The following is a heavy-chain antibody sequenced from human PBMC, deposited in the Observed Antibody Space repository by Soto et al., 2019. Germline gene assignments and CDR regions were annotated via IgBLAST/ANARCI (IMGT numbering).Heavy chain of an antibody. CDR1: GFTFSSYA. CDR3: ASEHYYDSSGYFDY. J-gene: IGHJ4*02. D-gene: IGHD3-22*01. V-gene: IGHV3-30-3*01. Sequence: GGSLRLSCAASGFTFSSYAMHWVRQAPGKGLEWVAVISYDGSNKYYADSVKGRFTISRDNSKNTLYLQMNSLRAGDTAVYYCASEHYYDSSGYFDYWGQGTLVTVSS. CDR2: ISYDGSNK.